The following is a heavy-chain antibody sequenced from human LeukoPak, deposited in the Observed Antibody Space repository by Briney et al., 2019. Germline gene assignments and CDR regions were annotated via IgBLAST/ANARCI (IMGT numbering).Heavy chain of an antibody. CDR3: AKGSDPFRWFGEFNVKLPRPIRHYYFDS. CDR1: GYTFSNYG. Sequence: EASVKVSCKASGYTFSNYGITWVRQAPGQGLEWMGWISTYNGDTNYAQKLQGRVTMTTDTSTNTAYMELRSLRSDDTAVYYCAKGSDPFRWFGEFNVKLPRPIRHYYFDSWGQGTLVTVSS. D-gene: IGHD3-10*01. V-gene: IGHV1-18*01. CDR2: ISTYNGDT. J-gene: IGHJ4*02.